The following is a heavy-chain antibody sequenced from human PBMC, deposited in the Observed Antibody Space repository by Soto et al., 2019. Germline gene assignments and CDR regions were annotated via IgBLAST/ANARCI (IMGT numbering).Heavy chain of an antibody. V-gene: IGHV4-4*02. CDR3: ASLLRYFDPKSPVCYYYGMDV. CDR1: GGSISSSNW. CDR2: IYHSGST. J-gene: IGHJ6*02. D-gene: IGHD3-9*01. Sequence: PSETLSLTCAVSGGSISSSNWWSWVRQPPGKGLEWIGEIYHSGSTNYNPSLKSRVTISVDKSKNQFSLKLSSVTAADTAVYYCASLLRYFDPKSPVCYYYGMDVWGQGTTVTVS.